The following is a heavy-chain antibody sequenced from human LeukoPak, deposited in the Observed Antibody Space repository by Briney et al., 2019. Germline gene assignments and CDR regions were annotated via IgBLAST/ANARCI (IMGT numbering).Heavy chain of an antibody. D-gene: IGHD3-22*01. CDR2: INHSGSS. Sequence: SETLSLTCAVYGGSFSGYYWSWIRQPPGKGLEWIGEINHSGSSNYNPSLKSRVTISVDTSKNQFSLKLSSVTAADTAVYYCARGGDSSGCYLLDAFDIWGQGTMVTVSS. V-gene: IGHV4-34*01. J-gene: IGHJ3*02. CDR1: GGSFSGYY. CDR3: ARGGDSSGCYLLDAFDI.